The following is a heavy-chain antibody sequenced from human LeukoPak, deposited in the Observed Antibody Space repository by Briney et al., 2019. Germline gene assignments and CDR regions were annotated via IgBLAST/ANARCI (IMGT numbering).Heavy chain of an antibody. J-gene: IGHJ4*02. D-gene: IGHD3-3*01. Sequence: ASVKVSCKASGYTFSSYYIHWVRQAPGQGLEWMGIINPSDGSSNYAQNFQGRVTMTRDTSTSTVYMHLSSLRSDDTAVYYCARRAQRYVEWSRKTYCFDYWGQGTLVTVSS. CDR3: ARRAQRYVEWSRKTYCFDY. V-gene: IGHV1-46*01. CDR1: GYTFSSYY. CDR2: INPSDGSS.